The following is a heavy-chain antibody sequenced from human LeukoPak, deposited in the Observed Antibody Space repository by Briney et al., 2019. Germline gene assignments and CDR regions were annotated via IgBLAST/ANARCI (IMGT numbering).Heavy chain of an antibody. Sequence: SETLSLTCAVYGGSFSGYYWSWIRQPPGKGLEWIGEINHSGSTNYNPSLKSRVTISVDTSKNQFSLKLNSVTAADTAVYYCARKLGIFTVTTAFDYWGQGTLVTVSS. V-gene: IGHV4-34*01. CDR3: ARKLGIFTVTTAFDY. CDR1: GGSFSGYY. J-gene: IGHJ4*02. CDR2: INHSGST. D-gene: IGHD4-17*01.